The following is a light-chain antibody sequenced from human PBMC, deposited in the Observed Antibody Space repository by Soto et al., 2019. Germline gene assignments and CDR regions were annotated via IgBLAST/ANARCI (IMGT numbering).Light chain of an antibody. CDR1: YSNFGSNI. Sequence: QSALTQPRSVSGTPGQRVTISCSGSYSNFGSNIVNWYQHFPGTAPKLLIYNNNKRPSGVPDRFSASKSGTSVSLAISGLQSEDEAIYYCASWDDSLNDVLFGGGTKLTVL. V-gene: IGLV1-44*01. J-gene: IGLJ2*01. CDR2: NNN. CDR3: ASWDDSLNDVL.